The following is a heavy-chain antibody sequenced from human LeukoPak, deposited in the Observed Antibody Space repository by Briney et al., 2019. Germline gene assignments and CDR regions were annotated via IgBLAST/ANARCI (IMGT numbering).Heavy chain of an antibody. D-gene: IGHD3-16*01. CDR3: MRGGGNSWFDS. CDR2: INPNSGDT. J-gene: IGHJ5*01. V-gene: IGHV1-2*02. CDR1: GYTFTRHY. Sequence: ASVQVSCKASGYTFTRHYLHWVRQAPGQGLEWMGWINPNSGDTNFAQKFQGRVTMTRATSISTVYMELTSLRSDDTALYYCMRGGGNSWFDSWAQGTLVTVSS.